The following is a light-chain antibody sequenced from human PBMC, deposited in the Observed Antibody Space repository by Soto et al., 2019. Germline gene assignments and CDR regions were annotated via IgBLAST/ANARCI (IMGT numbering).Light chain of an antibody. CDR2: EVS. Sequence: QSALTQPASVSGSPGQSITISCTGTSSDVGSYNLVSWYQQHPGKAPKLMIYEVSKRPSGVSNRFSGSKSGNTASLTISGLQAEAEADYYCCSYAGSDDVFGTGTKVTVL. CDR3: CSYAGSDDV. J-gene: IGLJ1*01. CDR1: SSDVGSYNL. V-gene: IGLV2-23*02.